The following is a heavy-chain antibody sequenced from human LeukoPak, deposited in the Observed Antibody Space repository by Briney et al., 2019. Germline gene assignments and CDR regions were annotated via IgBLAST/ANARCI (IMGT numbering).Heavy chain of an antibody. CDR2: IKQDGSEK. CDR3: ASLGTNPAWWFDP. V-gene: IGHV3-7*01. CDR1: GFTFSSYW. Sequence: PGGSLRLSCAASGFTFSSYWMSWVRQAPGKGLEWVANIKQDGSEKYYVDSVKGRFTISRDNAKNSLYLQMNSLRAEDTAVYYCASLGTNPAWWFDPWGQGTLVTVSS. J-gene: IGHJ5*02. D-gene: IGHD3-16*01.